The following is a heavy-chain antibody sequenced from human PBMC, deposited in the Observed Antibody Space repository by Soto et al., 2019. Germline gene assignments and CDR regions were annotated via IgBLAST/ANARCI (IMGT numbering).Heavy chain of an antibody. D-gene: IGHD3-10*01. J-gene: IGHJ4*02. V-gene: IGHV1-69*06. CDR1: GGTFNSYG. CDR2: IIPLYGTV. Sequence: QDQLAQSGAEVKKPGSSVTVSCKASGGTFNSYGISWVRQAPGQGLDWMGVIIPLYGTVNYAQKFQGRVSMTADKDTSTAYMDLSSLRSDDTAVDYCERVRVIRGVIPSHFGLWGQGTLVTVSS. CDR3: ERVRVIRGVIPSHFGL.